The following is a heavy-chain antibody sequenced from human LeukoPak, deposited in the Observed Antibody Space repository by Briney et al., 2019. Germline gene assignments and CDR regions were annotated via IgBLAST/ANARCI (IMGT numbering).Heavy chain of an antibody. Sequence: ASVKVSCKASGYTFTSYDINWVRQATGQGLEWMGWMNPNSGNTGYAQKFQGRVTMTRNTSISTAYMELSSLRSEDTAVYYCARDLGHYYGSGSYYNGQGPYYSGYWGQGTLVTVSS. D-gene: IGHD3-10*01. J-gene: IGHJ4*02. CDR2: MNPNSGNT. CDR1: GYTFTSYD. CDR3: ARDLGHYYGSGSYYNGQGPYYSGY. V-gene: IGHV1-8*01.